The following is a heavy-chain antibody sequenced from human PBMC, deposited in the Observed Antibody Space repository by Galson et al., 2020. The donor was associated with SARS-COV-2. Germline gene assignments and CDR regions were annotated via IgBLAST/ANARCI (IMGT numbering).Heavy chain of an antibody. D-gene: IGHD3-10*01. Sequence: GESLKISCKVSGYTLTELSMHWVRQAPGKGLEWMGGFDPEDGETIYAQKFQGRVTMTEYTSTDTAYMELSSLRSEDTAVYYCATASVLLYGWFDPWGQGTLVTVSS. J-gene: IGHJ5*02. CDR3: ATASVLLYGWFDP. V-gene: IGHV1-24*01. CDR1: GYTLTELS. CDR2: FDPEDGET.